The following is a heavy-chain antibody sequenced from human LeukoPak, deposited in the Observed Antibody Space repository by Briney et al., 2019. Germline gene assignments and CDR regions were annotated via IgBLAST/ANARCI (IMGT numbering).Heavy chain of an antibody. CDR2: IYSGGSP. Sequence: GSLRLSCAASGFIVSANYMNWVRQAPGKGLEWVSVIYSGGSPFYADSVKGRFTISRDNSKNMVYLQMNSLRVEDTAVYYCARGRQCDFWGQGTLVTVSS. CDR3: ARGRQCDF. D-gene: IGHD4-11*01. J-gene: IGHJ4*02. CDR1: GFIVSANY. V-gene: IGHV3-53*01.